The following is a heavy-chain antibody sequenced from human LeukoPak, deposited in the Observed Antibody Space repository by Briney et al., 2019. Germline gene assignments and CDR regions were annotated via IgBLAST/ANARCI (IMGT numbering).Heavy chain of an antibody. Sequence: GGSLRLSCAASGWMHWVRQAPGKGLVWVSGINLDGTGTYYTDSVKGRFTISRDNAKNTMYLQMNSLRAEDTAVYYCARDQTTPSPKSSYYMDVWGKGTTVTISS. CDR2: INLDGTGT. CDR1: GW. V-gene: IGHV3-74*01. D-gene: IGHD4-17*01. CDR3: ARDQTTPSPKSSYYMDV. J-gene: IGHJ6*03.